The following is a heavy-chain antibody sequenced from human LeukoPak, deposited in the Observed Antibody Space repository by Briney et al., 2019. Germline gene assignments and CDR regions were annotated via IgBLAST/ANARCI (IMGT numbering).Heavy chain of an antibody. J-gene: IGHJ4*02. V-gene: IGHV4-61*02. CDR2: IYTSGST. CDR3: AREGKGKSGSSSPIDY. CDR1: GGSISSGSYY. Sequence: PSETLSLTCTVSGGSISSGSYYWSWIRQPAGKGLEWIGRIYTSGSTNYNPSLKSRVTISVDTSKNQFSLKLSSVTAADTAVYYCAREGKGKSGSSSPIDYWGQGTLVTVSS. D-gene: IGHD3-10*01.